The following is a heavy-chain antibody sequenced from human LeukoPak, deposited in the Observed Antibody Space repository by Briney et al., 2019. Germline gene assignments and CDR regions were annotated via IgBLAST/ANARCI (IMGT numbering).Heavy chain of an antibody. J-gene: IGHJ4*02. CDR3: ARMYSGTYGGIDF. CDR2: IYSSGST. CDR1: GGSISSYY. Sequence: PAETLSLTCTVSGGSISSYYWSWMRQPAGEGREGRGRIYSSGSTNYNPSLKSRVTLSVATSKNQFSLKLSSVTAADTAVYYCARMYSGTYGGIDFWGQGTLVTVS. D-gene: IGHD1-26*01. V-gene: IGHV4-4*07.